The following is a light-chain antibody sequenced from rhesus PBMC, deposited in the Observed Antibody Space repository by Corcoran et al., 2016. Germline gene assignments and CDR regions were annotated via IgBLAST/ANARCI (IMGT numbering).Light chain of an antibody. CDR1: SSDIGGYNY. CDR3: CSYTTSSTFI. J-gene: IGLJ1*01. Sequence: QSAPTQPPSVSGSPGQSVTISCTGTSSDIGGYNYVSWYQQHPGKAPKLMIYGVRKRPSGVSDRFSGSKSGNTASLTISGLQAQDEADYYCCSYTTSSTFIFGAGTRLTVL. CDR2: GVR. V-gene: IGLV2S7*01.